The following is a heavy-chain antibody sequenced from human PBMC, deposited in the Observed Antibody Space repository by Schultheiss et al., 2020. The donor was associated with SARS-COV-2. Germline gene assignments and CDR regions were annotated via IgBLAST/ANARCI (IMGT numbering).Heavy chain of an antibody. J-gene: IGHJ4*02. CDR2: IYPGDSDT. V-gene: IGHV5-51*01. CDR1: GYRFTNYW. CDR3: ARGSIAVAGDY. Sequence: GESLKISCKGSGYRFTNYWIAWVRQVPEKGLEWMGIIYPGDSDTRYSPSFQGQVTISADKSISTAYLQWSSLRASDTAMYYCARGSIAVAGDYWGQGTLVTVSS. D-gene: IGHD6-19*01.